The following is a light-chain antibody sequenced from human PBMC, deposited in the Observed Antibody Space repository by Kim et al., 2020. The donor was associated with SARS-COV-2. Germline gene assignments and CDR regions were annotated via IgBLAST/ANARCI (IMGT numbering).Light chain of an antibody. CDR3: GTWDSSLNGLV. Sequence: GQKATISCPGSSSNIGQNYVSWYQQFPGTAPKLLIYDNNKRHSGIPDRFSGSKSGTSATLGITGLQTGDEADYYCGTWDSSLNGLVFGGGTQLTVL. V-gene: IGLV1-51*01. CDR2: DNN. CDR1: SSNIGQNY. J-gene: IGLJ2*01.